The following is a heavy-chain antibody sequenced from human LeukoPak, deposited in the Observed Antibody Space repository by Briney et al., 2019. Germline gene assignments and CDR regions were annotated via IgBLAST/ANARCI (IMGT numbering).Heavy chain of an antibody. Sequence: SETLSLTCAVYGGSFSGYYWSWIRQPPGKGLEWIGEINHSGSTNYNPSLKSRVTISVDTSKNQFSLKLSSVTAADTAVYYCARTRYYYNSRSYGAPYYFDYWGQGTLVTVSS. CDR2: INHSGST. J-gene: IGHJ4*02. D-gene: IGHD3-10*01. CDR3: ARTRYYYNSRSYGAPYYFDY. CDR1: GGSFSGYY. V-gene: IGHV4-34*01.